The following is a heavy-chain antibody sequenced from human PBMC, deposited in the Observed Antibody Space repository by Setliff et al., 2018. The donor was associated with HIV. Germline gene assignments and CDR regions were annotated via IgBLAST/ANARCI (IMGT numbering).Heavy chain of an antibody. CDR2: VSQSGST. D-gene: IGHD1-1*01. CDR3: ARVPVEGANWFDP. J-gene: IGHJ5*02. CDR1: GVSINRTDHY. Sequence: PSETLSLTCSVSGVSINRTDHYWGWIRQSPGKRLEWIGSVSQSGSTYYNPSLKSRIAISVDRSKNLFSLKLISVTAADQGVYYCARVPVEGANWFDPWGLGTLVTVSS. V-gene: IGHV4-39*01.